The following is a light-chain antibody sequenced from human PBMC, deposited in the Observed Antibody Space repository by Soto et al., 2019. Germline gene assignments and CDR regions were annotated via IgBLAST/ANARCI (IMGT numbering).Light chain of an antibody. J-gene: IGKJ4*01. CDR1: QSINRH. CDR2: DAS. Sequence: EIVLTQSLATLSLSPGERATLSCRASQSINRHLAWYRQKPGQAPRLLIYDASNRATGIPARFSGSGSGTDFTLTISSLEPEDFGVYYCQQRSNWPPVTFGGGTKVDIK. V-gene: IGKV3-11*01. CDR3: QQRSNWPPVT.